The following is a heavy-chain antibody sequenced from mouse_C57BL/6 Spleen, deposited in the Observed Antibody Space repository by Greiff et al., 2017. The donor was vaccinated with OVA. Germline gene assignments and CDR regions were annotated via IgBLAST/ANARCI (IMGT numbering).Heavy chain of an antibody. CDR2: ISYDGSN. CDR1: GYSITSGYY. J-gene: IGHJ4*01. V-gene: IGHV3-6*01. CDR3: ARRDGMDY. Sequence: ESGPGLVKPSQSLPLTCSVTGYSITSGYYWNWIRQFPGNKLEWMGYISYDGSNNYNPSLKNRISIARDTSKNQFFLKLNSVTTEDTATYYCARRDGMDYWGQGTSVTVSS.